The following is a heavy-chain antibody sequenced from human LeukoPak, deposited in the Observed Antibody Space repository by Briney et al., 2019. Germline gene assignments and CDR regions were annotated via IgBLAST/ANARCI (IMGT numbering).Heavy chain of an antibody. Sequence: GGSLRLSCAGSGFTFSSYEMNWVRQAPGKGLEWVSYISSSGSTIYYADSVKGRFTISRDNAKNSLYLQMNSLRAEDTAVYYCARCSSWYFNYYYYMDVWGKGTTVTVSS. CDR1: GFTFSSYE. V-gene: IGHV3-48*03. CDR2: ISSSGSTI. D-gene: IGHD6-13*01. CDR3: ARCSSWYFNYYYYMDV. J-gene: IGHJ6*03.